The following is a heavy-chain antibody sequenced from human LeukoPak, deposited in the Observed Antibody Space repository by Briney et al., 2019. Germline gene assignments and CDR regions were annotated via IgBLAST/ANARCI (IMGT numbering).Heavy chain of an antibody. V-gene: IGHV3-23*01. CDR2: ISGSGGST. J-gene: IGHJ4*02. CDR1: GFTFSSYA. D-gene: IGHD4-17*01. Sequence: GGSLRLSCAASGFTFSSYAMSWVRQAPGKGLEWVSAISGSGGSTYYADSVKGRFTISRDNSKNTLYLQMNSLRAEDTAVYYCARGALYQYYLDYWGWGQGTLVTVSS. CDR3: ARGALYQYYLDYWG.